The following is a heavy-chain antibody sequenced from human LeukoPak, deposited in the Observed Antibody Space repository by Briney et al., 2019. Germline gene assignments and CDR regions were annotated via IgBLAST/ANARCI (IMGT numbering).Heavy chain of an antibody. D-gene: IGHD6-6*01. CDR3: ARDRDSTSSRFDY. J-gene: IGHJ4*02. CDR1: GGSISSYY. CDR2: MYTSGST. Sequence: SETLSLTCTVSGGSISSYYWSWIRQPARKGLEWIGRMYTSGSTHYNPSLKSRVTISVDKSKNQFSLKLSSVTAADTAVYYCARDRDSTSSRFDYWGQGTLVTVSS. V-gene: IGHV4-4*07.